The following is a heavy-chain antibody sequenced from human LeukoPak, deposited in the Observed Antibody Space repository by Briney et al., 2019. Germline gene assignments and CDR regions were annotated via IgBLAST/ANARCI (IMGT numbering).Heavy chain of an antibody. CDR1: GFTFSSYA. CDR2: ISGSGGST. V-gene: IGHV3-23*01. D-gene: IGHD2-2*01. Sequence: PGGSLRLSCAASGFTFSSYAMSWVRQAPGKGLEWVSAISGSGGSTYYADSVKGRFTISRDNSKNTLYLQMNSLRAEDTAVYYCAKDPENPVYCSSTSCPFWFDPWGQGTLVTVSS. CDR3: AKDPENPVYCSSTSCPFWFDP. J-gene: IGHJ5*02.